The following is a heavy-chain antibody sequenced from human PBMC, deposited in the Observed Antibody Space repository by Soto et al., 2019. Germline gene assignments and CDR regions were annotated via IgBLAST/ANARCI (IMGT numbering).Heavy chain of an antibody. CDR3: AAHITGTTERSY. CDR2: IVVGSGNT. CDR1: GFTFTSSA. D-gene: IGHD1-7*01. V-gene: IGHV1-58*01. Sequence: SVKVSCKASGFTFTSSAVQWVRQARGQRLEWIGWIVVGSGNTNYAQKFQERVTITRDMSTSTAYMELSSLRSEDTVVYYCAAHITGTTERSYWGQGTLVTVSS. J-gene: IGHJ4*02.